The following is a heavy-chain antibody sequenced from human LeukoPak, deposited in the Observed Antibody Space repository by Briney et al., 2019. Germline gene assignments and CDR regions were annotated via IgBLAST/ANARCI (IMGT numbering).Heavy chain of an antibody. J-gene: IGHJ4*02. D-gene: IGHD6-6*01. Sequence: SETLSLTCAVYGGSFSGYYWSWIRQPPGKGLEWIGEINHSGSTNYNLSLKSRVTISVDTSKNQFSLKLSSVTAADTAVYYCARGHRIAARPEPFDYWGQGTLVTVSS. CDR2: INHSGST. V-gene: IGHV4-34*01. CDR1: GGSFSGYY. CDR3: ARGHRIAARPEPFDY.